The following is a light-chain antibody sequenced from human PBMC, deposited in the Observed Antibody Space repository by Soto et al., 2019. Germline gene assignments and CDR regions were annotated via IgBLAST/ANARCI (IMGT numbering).Light chain of an antibody. CDR2: AND. CDR1: SSNIGAGFD. Sequence: QSVLTQPPSVSGAPGHRLTISCAGTSSNIGAGFDVHWYQQLPGTAPKLLIYANDDRPSGVPDRFSGSTSGTSASLAITGLQAEDAADYYCQSYDNSLLAYVFGGGTQLTVL. J-gene: IGLJ2*01. V-gene: IGLV1-40*01. CDR3: QSYDNSLLAYV.